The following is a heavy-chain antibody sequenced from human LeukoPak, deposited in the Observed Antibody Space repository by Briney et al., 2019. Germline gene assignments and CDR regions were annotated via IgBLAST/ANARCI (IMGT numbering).Heavy chain of an antibody. Sequence: GGSLRLSWAASGFPFSSYSMNWVRQAPGKGLEGVSSISSGSSYIYYADSVKGRFTISRDNAKNSLYLQMNSLRAEDTAVYYCARSEWAFDYWGQGTLVTVSS. J-gene: IGHJ4*02. V-gene: IGHV3-21*01. CDR1: GFPFSSYS. CDR2: ISSGSSYI. D-gene: IGHD1-26*01. CDR3: ARSEWAFDY.